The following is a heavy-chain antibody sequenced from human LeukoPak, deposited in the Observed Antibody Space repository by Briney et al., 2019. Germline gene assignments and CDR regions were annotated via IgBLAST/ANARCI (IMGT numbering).Heavy chain of an antibody. D-gene: IGHD6-13*01. Sequence: SETLSLTCTVSGAPIPYSGPYYWSWIRQPAGNRLEYIGSVYSSGKTYYNPSLQTRVTVSLDRSRNQFSLSLYSSTAADTAVYYCARGISTALSHSWFDPWGQGTLVTVSS. V-gene: IGHV4-39*07. CDR1: GAPIPYSGPYY. CDR2: VYSSGKT. J-gene: IGHJ5*02. CDR3: ARGISTALSHSWFDP.